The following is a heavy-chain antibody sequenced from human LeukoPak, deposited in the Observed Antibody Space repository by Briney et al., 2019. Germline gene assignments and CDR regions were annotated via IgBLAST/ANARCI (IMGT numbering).Heavy chain of an antibody. V-gene: IGHV4-59*02. Sequence: PSETLSLTCTVSGGSVSSYYWSWIRQPPGKGLEWIGHVYHTGNTNYNPSLKSRVTISADTSKNELSLKLSSVTAADTAVYYCARGSYCSGGSCMFDYWGQGTLVTVS. J-gene: IGHJ4*02. CDR3: ARGSYCSGGSCMFDY. CDR1: GGSVSSYY. CDR2: VYHTGNT. D-gene: IGHD2-15*01.